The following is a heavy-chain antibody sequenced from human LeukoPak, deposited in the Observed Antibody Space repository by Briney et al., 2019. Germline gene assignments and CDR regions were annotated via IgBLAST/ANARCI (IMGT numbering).Heavy chain of an antibody. CDR1: GGSISRYY. V-gene: IGHV4-4*07. J-gene: IGHJ4*02. Sequence: SETLSLTCNVSGGSISRYYWSWIRQPAGKGLEWIGHIYTSGSTKYNPSLKSRVTMSVATSKNQFSLKLSSVTAADTAMYYCARAKEYGSGSLDIGYWGQGTLVTVSS. D-gene: IGHD3-10*01. CDR3: ARAKEYGSGSLDIGY. CDR2: IYTSGST.